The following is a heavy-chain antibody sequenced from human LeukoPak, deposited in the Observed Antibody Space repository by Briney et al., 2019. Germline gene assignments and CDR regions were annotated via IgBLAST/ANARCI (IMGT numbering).Heavy chain of an antibody. V-gene: IGHV3-30-3*01. CDR1: GFTFSSYA. CDR3: ARGIHDTYGVLYLDAFDI. CDR2: IPYDGSNK. J-gene: IGHJ3*02. D-gene: IGHD4-17*01. Sequence: PGRSLRLSCAASGFTFSSYAMHWVRQAPGKGLEWVAVIPYDGSNKYYADSVKGRFTISRDNSKNTLYLQMNSLRAEDTAVYYCARGIHDTYGVLYLDAFDIWGQGTMVTVSS.